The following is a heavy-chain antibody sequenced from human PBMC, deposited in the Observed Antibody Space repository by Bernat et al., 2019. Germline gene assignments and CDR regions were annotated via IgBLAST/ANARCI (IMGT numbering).Heavy chain of an antibody. CDR3: TTDGGGGYAPFDY. CDR2: IKSKTDGGTT. V-gene: IGHV3-15*07. D-gene: IGHD5-12*01. CDR1: GITFSNAW. Sequence: EVQLVESGGGLVKPGGSLRLSCAASGITFSNAWMNWVRQAPGKGLEWVGRIKSKTDGGTTDYAAPVKGRFTISRDDSKNTLYLQMNSLKTEDTAVYYCTTDGGGGYAPFDYWGQGTLVTVSS. J-gene: IGHJ4*02.